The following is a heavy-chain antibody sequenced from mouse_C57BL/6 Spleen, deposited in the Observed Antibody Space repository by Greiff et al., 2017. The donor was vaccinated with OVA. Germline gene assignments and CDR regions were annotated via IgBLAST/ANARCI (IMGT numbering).Heavy chain of an antibody. V-gene: IGHV1-82*01. J-gene: IGHJ2*01. CDR2: IYPGDGDT. D-gene: IGHD1-1*01. CDR3: ARFTTVYYFDY. CDR1: GYAFSSSW. Sequence: QVQLKQSGPELVKPGASVKISCKASGYAFSSSWMNWVKQRPGKGLEWIGRIYPGDGDTNYNGKFKGKATLTADKSSSTAYMQLSSLTSEDSAVYFCARFTTVYYFDYWGQGTTLTVSS.